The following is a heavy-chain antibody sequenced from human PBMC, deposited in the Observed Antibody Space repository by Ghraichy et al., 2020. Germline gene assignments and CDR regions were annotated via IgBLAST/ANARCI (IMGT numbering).Heavy chain of an antibody. CDR2: IYYSGST. D-gene: IGHD3-22*01. Sequence: SETLSLTCTVSGGSISSYYWSWIRQPPGRGLEWIGYIYYSGSTNYNPSLKSRVTISVDTSKNQFSLKLSSVTAADTAVYYCARVSNGYYYDSSGYYHSADSYYMDVGGKGTTVTGSS. CDR3: ARVSNGYYYDSSGYYHSADSYYMDV. V-gene: IGHV4-59*01. CDR1: GGSISSYY. J-gene: IGHJ6*03.